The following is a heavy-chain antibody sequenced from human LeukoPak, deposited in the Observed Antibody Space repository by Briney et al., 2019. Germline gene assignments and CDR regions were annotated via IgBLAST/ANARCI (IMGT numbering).Heavy chain of an antibody. CDR1: GGSFSGYY. D-gene: IGHD3-9*01. Sequence: SETLSLTCAVYGGSFSGYYWSWIRQPPGKGLEWIGEINHSGSTNYNPSLKSRVTISVDTSKNQFSLKLSSVTAADTAVYYCARDVAVLRYFDWPPWFDPWGQGTLVTVSS. CDR3: ARDVAVLRYFDWPPWFDP. J-gene: IGHJ5*02. CDR2: INHSGST. V-gene: IGHV4-34*01.